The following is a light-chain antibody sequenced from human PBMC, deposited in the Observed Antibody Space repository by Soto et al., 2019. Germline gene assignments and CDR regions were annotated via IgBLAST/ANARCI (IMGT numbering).Light chain of an antibody. V-gene: IGKV3-11*01. J-gene: IGKJ5*01. CDR2: DAS. CDR3: QQRSNWPPIT. Sequence: EIVFKQVSATPSFSPRERAPLSFPASQSVSSYLAWYQQKPGQAPRLLIYDASNRATGIPARFSGSGSGTDFTLTISSLEPEDFAVYYCQQRSNWPPITFGQGTRLEIK. CDR1: QSVSSY.